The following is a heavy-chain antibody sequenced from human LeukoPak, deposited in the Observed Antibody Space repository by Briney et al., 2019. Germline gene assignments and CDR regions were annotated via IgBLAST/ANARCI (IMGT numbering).Heavy chain of an antibody. CDR3: ARWATSFDL. Sequence: GGSLRLSCAASGFTFSNYWMGWVRQAPGKGLEWVANIKQDGSEKYYVDSVTGRFSISRDNAQNSLYLQMNSLRAEDTAVYYCARWATSFDLWGQGTLVTVSS. CDR2: IKQDGSEK. J-gene: IGHJ4*02. V-gene: IGHV3-7*01. CDR1: GFTFSNYW.